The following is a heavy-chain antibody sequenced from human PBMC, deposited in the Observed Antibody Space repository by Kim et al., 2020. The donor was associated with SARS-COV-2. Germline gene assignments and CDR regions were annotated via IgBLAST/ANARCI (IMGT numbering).Heavy chain of an antibody. Sequence: GGSLRLSCAASGFTFSSYSMNWVRQAPGKGLEWVSSISSSSSYIYYADSVKGRFTISRDNAKNSLYLQMNSLRAEDTAVYYCAREMATITVFDYWGQGTLVTVSS. CDR2: ISSSSSYI. CDR1: GFTFSSYS. CDR3: AREMATITVFDY. D-gene: IGHD5-12*01. V-gene: IGHV3-21*04. J-gene: IGHJ4*02.